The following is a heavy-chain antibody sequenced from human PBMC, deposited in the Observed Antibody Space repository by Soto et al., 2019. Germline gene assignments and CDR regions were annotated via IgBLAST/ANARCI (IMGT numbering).Heavy chain of an antibody. J-gene: IGHJ2*01. CDR3: AKDRGMTTVTYWYFDL. CDR2: ISGSGGST. V-gene: IGHV3-23*01. CDR1: GFTFSSYA. Sequence: EVQLLESGGGLVQPGGSLRLSCAASGFTFSSYAMSWVRQAPGKGLEWVSAISGSGGSTYYADSVKGRFTISRDNSKNTLYLQMNSLRAEDTAVYYCAKDRGMTTVTYWYFDLWGRGTLVTVSS. D-gene: IGHD4-17*01.